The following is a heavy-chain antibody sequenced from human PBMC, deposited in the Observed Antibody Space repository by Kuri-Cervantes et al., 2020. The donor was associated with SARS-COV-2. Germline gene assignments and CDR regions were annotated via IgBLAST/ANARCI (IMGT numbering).Heavy chain of an antibody. V-gene: IGHV3-23*01. J-gene: IGHJ2*01. CDR2: ISGSGGST. CDR3: ARNPTYGDYPYWYFDL. Sequence: GGSLRLSCAASGFTFSSYAMSWVRQAPGKGLEWVSAISGSGGSTYYADSVKGRFTISRDNSKNTLYLQMNSLGAEDTAVYYCARNPTYGDYPYWYFDLWGRGTLVTVSS. CDR1: GFTFSSYA. D-gene: IGHD4-17*01.